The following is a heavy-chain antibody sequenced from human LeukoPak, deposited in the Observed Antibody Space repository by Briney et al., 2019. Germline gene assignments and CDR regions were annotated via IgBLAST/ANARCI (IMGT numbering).Heavy chain of an antibody. J-gene: IGHJ4*02. CDR2: IYPGDSDT. D-gene: IGHD2-21*02. CDR1: GYSFTTYW. V-gene: IGHV5-51*01. Sequence: GESLKISCKGSGYSFTTYWIGWVRQTPGKGLEWMGIIYPGDSDTRYSPSFRGQVTISADKSISTAYLQWSSLKASDTAMYYCARLVVVTAIPLYYFDYWGQGTLVTVSS. CDR3: ARLVVVTAIPLYYFDY.